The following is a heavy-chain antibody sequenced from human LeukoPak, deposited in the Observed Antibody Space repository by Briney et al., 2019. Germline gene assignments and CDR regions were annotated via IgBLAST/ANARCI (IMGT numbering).Heavy chain of an antibody. Sequence: PSGALSLTCTVSGASISPYYWNWIRQPAGKGLEWIGRLHPSGSTDYNPSLKSRVTMSVDTSKNQFSLKVTSVTAADTAIYYCARDLSGSLYFDYWGQGVLVSVSA. CDR1: GASISPYY. D-gene: IGHD3-10*01. CDR2: LHPSGST. J-gene: IGHJ4*02. CDR3: ARDLSGSLYFDY. V-gene: IGHV4-4*07.